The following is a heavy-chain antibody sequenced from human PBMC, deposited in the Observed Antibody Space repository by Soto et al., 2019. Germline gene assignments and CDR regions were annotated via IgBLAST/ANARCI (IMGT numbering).Heavy chain of an antibody. J-gene: IGHJ4*02. V-gene: IGHV1-46*01. D-gene: IGHD3-3*01. CDR3: ARDLNYDFYDF. CDR1: GYTFTDYH. Sequence: QVQLVQSGTEVRMPGASVKISCKASGYTFTDYHIHWVRQAPGQGLEWMGKIYPRGGSTTYAQKFQGRVTVTGDTSTNTVYMELNYLTSDDTAIYYCARDLNYDFYDFWGQGTLVIVSS. CDR2: IYPRGGST.